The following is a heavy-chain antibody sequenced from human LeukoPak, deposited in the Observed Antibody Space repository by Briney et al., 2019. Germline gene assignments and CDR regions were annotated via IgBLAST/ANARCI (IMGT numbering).Heavy chain of an antibody. CDR1: EFIFSNYW. D-gene: IGHD5-12*01. CDR3: AREREAGRWLRFGFYFDS. Sequence: GGSLRLSCAGSEFIFSNYWMNWVRQAPGKGLEWVANIKQDASETYYVDSVKGRFTISRYNAKNSLYLQRNSLRAEDTAVYYCAREREAGRWLRFGFYFDSWGQGTLITVSS. CDR2: IKQDASET. J-gene: IGHJ4*02. V-gene: IGHV3-7*01.